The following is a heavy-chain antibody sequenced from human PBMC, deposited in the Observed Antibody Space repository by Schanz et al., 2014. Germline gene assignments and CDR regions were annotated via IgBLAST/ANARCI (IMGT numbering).Heavy chain of an antibody. CDR3: AKGRFGELSAFDI. D-gene: IGHD3-10*01. Sequence: EVHLVESGGGLVQPGGSLRLSCAASGITFRSHSFNWVRQAPGKGLEWISYITYNGGTIYYADSVKGRFTISRDNAKNTLYLQMNSLRPEDTAVYYCAKGRFGELSAFDIWGQGTMVTVSS. CDR1: GITFRSHS. V-gene: IGHV3-48*01. CDR2: ITYNGGTI. J-gene: IGHJ3*02.